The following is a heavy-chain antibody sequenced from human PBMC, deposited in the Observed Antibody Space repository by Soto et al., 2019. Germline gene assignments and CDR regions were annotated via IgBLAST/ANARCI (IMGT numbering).Heavy chain of an antibody. D-gene: IGHD6-19*01. CDR2: IYYSGST. J-gene: IGHJ6*02. CDR3: ARVDSSHYYYYYGMDV. CDR1: GGSISSSSYY. Sequence: QLQLQESGPGLVKPSETLSLTCTVSGGSISSSSYYWGWIRQPPGKGLEWIGSIYYSGSTYYNPSLKSRVTISVDTSKNQFSLKLSSVTAADTAVYYCARVDSSHYYYYYGMDVWGQGTTVTVSS. V-gene: IGHV4-39*01.